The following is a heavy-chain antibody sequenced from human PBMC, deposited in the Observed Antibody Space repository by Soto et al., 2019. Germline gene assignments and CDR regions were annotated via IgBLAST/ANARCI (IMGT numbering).Heavy chain of an antibody. Sequence: QVQLVQSGSEVKKPGSSVKVSCKASGGTFYYGISWVRQAPGQGVEWMGGIIPMSGTTNYAQKFQDRVTITADESTTTVNLERSGLRLEDTAVYYCARNGFSGSDWGNWGQGTLVTVSS. D-gene: IGHD1-26*01. CDR3: ARNGFSGSDWGN. J-gene: IGHJ4*02. V-gene: IGHV1-69*01. CDR1: GGTFYYG. CDR2: IIPMSGTT.